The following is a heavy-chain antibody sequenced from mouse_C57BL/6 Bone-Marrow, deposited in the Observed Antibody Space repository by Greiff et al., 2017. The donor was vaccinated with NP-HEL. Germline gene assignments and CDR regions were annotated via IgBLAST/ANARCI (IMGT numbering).Heavy chain of an antibody. J-gene: IGHJ1*03. CDR3: ARHPPAMITTRRWYFDV. D-gene: IGHD2-4*01. Sequence: DVKLVESGGDLVKPGGSLKLSCAASGFTFSSYGMSWVRRTPDKRLEWVATISSGGSYTYYPDSVKGRFTISRDNAKNTLYLQMSSLKSEDTAMYYCARHPPAMITTRRWYFDVWGTGTTVTVSS. CDR2: ISSGGSYT. V-gene: IGHV5-6*02. CDR1: GFTFSSYG.